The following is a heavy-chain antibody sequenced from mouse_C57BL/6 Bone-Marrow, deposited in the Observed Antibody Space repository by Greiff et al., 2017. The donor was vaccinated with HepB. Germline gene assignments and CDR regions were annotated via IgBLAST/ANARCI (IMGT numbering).Heavy chain of an antibody. CDR2: INPSSGYT. V-gene: IGHV1-7*01. J-gene: IGHJ1*03. CDR3: AIYYYGSSDWYFDV. D-gene: IGHD1-1*01. Sequence: QVHVKQSGAELAKPGASVKLSCKASGYTFTSYWMHWVKQRPGQGLEWIGYINPSSGYTKYNQKFKDKASLTADKSSSTAYMQLSSLTYEDSAVYYCAIYYYGSSDWYFDVWGTGTTVTVSS. CDR1: GYTFTSYW.